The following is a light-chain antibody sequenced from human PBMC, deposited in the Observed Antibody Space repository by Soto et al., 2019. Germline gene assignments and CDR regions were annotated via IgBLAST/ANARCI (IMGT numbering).Light chain of an antibody. CDR2: DVN. CDR3: SSYSTTSFFV. CDR1: SSDVGGYNY. J-gene: IGLJ1*01. Sequence: QSVLTQPASLSGSPGQSITISCTGTSSDVGGYNYVSWYQQYPGKAPQLMIFDVNDRPSGVSYRFSGSKSGNTASLTISGLQAEDEAHYYCSSYSTTSFFVFGTGTKVTVL. V-gene: IGLV2-14*01.